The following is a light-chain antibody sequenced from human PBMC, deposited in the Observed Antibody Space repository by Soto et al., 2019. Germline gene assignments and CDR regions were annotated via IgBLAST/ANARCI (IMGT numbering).Light chain of an antibody. V-gene: IGKV3-15*01. CDR1: QSVSSN. CDR3: QQYNNCPWT. J-gene: IGKJ1*01. CDR2: GAS. Sequence: EIVMMQSPATLSVSPGERATLSCRASQSVSSNLAWYQQKPGQAPRVLIYGASIRATGIPARFSGSGSGTEFTLTISSLQSEDFAVYYCQQYNNCPWTFGQGTKVEIK.